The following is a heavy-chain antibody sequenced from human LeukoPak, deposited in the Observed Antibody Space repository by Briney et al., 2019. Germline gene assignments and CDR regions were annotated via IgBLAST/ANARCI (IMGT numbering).Heavy chain of an antibody. CDR1: GFTFSSYA. J-gene: IGHJ5*02. D-gene: IGHD3-3*01. V-gene: IGHV3-23*01. Sequence: GGSLRLSCAASGFTFSSYAMSWVRQAPGKGLEWVSAISGSGGSTYYADSVKGRFTISRDNSKNTLYLQMNSLRAEDTAVYYCAREQVQAGWSYDFWSGYQYNWFDPWGQGTLVTVSS. CDR2: ISGSGGST. CDR3: AREQVQAGWSYDFWSGYQYNWFDP.